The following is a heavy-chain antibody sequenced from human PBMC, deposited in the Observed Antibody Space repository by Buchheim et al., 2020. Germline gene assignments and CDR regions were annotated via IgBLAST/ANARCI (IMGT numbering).Heavy chain of an antibody. Sequence: EVQLVESGGGLVEPGGSLKLSCAASGFTFSDSAMHWVRQAPGKGLEWVSYISSSGSTIYYADSVKGRFTISRDNAKNSLYLQMNSLRAEDTAVYYCASSSWQTGRYYGMDVWGQGTT. CDR2: ISSSGSTI. CDR3: ASSSWQTGRYYGMDV. CDR1: GFTFSDSA. J-gene: IGHJ6*02. D-gene: IGHD6-13*01. V-gene: IGHV3-48*03.